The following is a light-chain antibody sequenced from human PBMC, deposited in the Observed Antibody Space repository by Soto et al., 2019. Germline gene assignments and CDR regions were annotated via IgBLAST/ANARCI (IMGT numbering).Light chain of an antibody. CDR2: GAS. J-gene: IGKJ5*01. CDR1: QSVSRN. V-gene: IGKV3-15*01. CDR3: QQYNDWPPIT. Sequence: EIVMTQSPATLSVSPGERATLSCRASQSVSRNLAWYQQKPGQAPRLLIYGASTRATGIPARFSGSGSGTEFTLTISSLQSEDFALYSCQQYNDWPPITFGQGTRLEIK.